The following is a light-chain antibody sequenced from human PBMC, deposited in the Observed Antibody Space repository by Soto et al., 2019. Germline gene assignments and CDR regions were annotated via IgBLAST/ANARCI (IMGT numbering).Light chain of an antibody. Sequence: IVFTRSPGTLSLSPGDRATLYCRASQNISSTHLAWYQQKPGQAPRLLIYDISKRATGIPDRFSGSGSGTDFTLTISRLEPEDFAVYSCQQYDYSPPSFGGGTKV. CDR3: QQYDYSPPS. J-gene: IGKJ4*01. V-gene: IGKV3-20*01. CDR2: DIS. CDR1: QNISSTH.